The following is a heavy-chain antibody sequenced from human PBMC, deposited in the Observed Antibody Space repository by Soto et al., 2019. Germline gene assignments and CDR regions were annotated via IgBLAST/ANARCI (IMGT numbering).Heavy chain of an antibody. CDR2: IVPILATT. V-gene: IGHV1-69*08. D-gene: IGHD1-26*01. CDR1: GGTFSSYT. CDR3: ARGGVGTYLYTFDI. J-gene: IGHJ3*02. Sequence: QVQLVQSGAEVKPPGSLVKVSCKASGGTFSSYTITWVRQAPGQGLEWVGRIVPILATTNYAQKFQGRVSISADKSTGTAYMELSSLRSEDTAVYYCARGGVGTYLYTFDIWGQGTLVTVSS.